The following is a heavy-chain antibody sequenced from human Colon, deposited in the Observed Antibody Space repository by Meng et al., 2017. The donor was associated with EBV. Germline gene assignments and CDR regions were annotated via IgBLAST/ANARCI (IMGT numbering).Heavy chain of an antibody. Sequence: VQLKRGGVGLLKPSETLARSCAVYGGSFRDYYWTWIRHPPGKGLEWIGEIDHRGNTKYNPSLKSRVTISLDTSKKQFSLKVSSVTAADSAVYYCARRGPSGNFSPWSQGALVTVSS. D-gene: IGHD3-10*01. CDR3: ARRGPSGNFSP. CDR2: IDHRGNT. CDR1: GGSFRDYY. V-gene: IGHV4-34*01. J-gene: IGHJ5*02.